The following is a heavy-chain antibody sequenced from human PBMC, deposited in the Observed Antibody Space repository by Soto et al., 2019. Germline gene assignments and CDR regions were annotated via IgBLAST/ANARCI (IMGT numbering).Heavy chain of an antibody. CDR1: GDSVSDYD. J-gene: IGHJ3*02. D-gene: IGHD1-1*01. V-gene: IGHV4-4*09. Sequence: QMQLEESGPGLVKPSETLSLICSVSGDSVSDYDWHWIRQSPVKGLEWLGKLSSSGATSYSTPLKSRVTRSLASSKKQLSLKMTSVTDADAALDYCASNIWTDDADSDGTLNIWGQGTQVTVSS. CDR3: ASNIWTDDADSDGTLNI. CDR2: LSSSGAT.